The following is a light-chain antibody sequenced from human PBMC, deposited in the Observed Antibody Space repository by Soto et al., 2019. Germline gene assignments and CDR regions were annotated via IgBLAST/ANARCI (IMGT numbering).Light chain of an antibody. CDR2: GAS. CDR1: QSVSSSY. V-gene: IGKV3-20*01. CDR3: QQYGSSPWT. J-gene: IGKJ1*01. Sequence: EFVLTQSPGTLSLSPGERATLSCRASQSVSSSYLAWYQQKPGQAPRLLIYGASSRATGIPDRFSGSGSGTDFTLTIRRLEQKDFAVYYCQQYGSSPWTFGQGTKVEIK.